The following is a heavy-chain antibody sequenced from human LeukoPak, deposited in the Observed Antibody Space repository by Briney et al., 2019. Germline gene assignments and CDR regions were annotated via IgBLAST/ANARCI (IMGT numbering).Heavy chain of an antibody. V-gene: IGHV1-18*01. CDR3: ARDLSPTYSSSWYPNSQH. J-gene: IGHJ1*01. CDR2: ISAYNGNT. D-gene: IGHD6-13*01. CDR1: GYTFTSYG. Sequence: ASVKVSCKASGYTFTSYGISWVRRAPGQGLEWMGWISAYNGNTNYAQKLQGRVTMTTDTSTSTAYMELRSLRSDDTAVYYCARDLSPTYSSSWYPNSQHWGQGTLVTVSS.